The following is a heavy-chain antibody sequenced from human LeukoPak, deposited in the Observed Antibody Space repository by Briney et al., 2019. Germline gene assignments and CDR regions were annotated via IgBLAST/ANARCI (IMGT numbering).Heavy chain of an antibody. D-gene: IGHD2-21*01. CDR3: ITPLPYSAQ. CDR2: IKPKTDGETT. Sequence: GGSLRLSCAASEFTFSSYSMNWVRQAPGKGLEWVGRIKPKTDGETTEYAAPVKDRFSISRDDPKSMMYLQMNSLKTEDTAVYYCITPLPYSAQGGQGTLVTVSS. V-gene: IGHV3-15*07. CDR1: EFTFSSYS. J-gene: IGHJ4*02.